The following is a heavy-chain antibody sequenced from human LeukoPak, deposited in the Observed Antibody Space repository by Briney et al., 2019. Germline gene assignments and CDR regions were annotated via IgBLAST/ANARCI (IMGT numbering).Heavy chain of an antibody. CDR1: GYSISSGYY. CDR2: IYHSGST. J-gene: IGHJ5*02. V-gene: IGHV4-38-2*02. CDR3: ARESNRFDP. Sequence: SETLSLTCTVSGYSISSGYYWGWIRPPPGKGLEWIGSIYHSGSTYYNPSLKSRDTISVDTSKNQFSLKLSSVTAADTAVYYCARESNRFDPWGQGTLVTVSS.